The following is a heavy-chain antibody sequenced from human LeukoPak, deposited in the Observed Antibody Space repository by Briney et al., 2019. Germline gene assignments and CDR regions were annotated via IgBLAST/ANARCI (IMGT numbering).Heavy chain of an antibody. Sequence: SETLSLTCTVSGGSISSYYWSWIRQPPGKGLEWIGYIYYSGSTNYNPSLESRVTISVDTSKNQFSLKLSSVTAADTAVYYCARDTPNYDILTGYSPNAFDIWGQGTMVTVSS. CDR3: ARDTPNYDILTGYSPNAFDI. D-gene: IGHD3-9*01. CDR1: GGSISSYY. CDR2: IYYSGST. J-gene: IGHJ3*02. V-gene: IGHV4-59*01.